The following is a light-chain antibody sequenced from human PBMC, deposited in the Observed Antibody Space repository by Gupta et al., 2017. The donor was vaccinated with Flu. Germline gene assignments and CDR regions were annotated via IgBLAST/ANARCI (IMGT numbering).Light chain of an antibody. J-gene: IGKJ2*01. Sequence: DIQMTQSPSSLSASVGDRVTITCRASQSISSYLNWYQQKPGKAPNFLIYAASSVQSGVPSRFSGSGSGTDFTLTIIILQPEDFATYFCQQRDSVPYTFGQGTKLEIK. CDR3: QQRDSVPYT. CDR2: AAS. CDR1: QSISSY. V-gene: IGKV1-39*01.